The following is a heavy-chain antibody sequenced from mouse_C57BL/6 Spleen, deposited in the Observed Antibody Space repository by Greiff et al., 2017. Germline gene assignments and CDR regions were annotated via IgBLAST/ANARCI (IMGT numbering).Heavy chain of an antibody. CDR3: ARGDYVYGMAY. CDR2: IYPGDGNT. Sequence: QVQLQQSGAELARPGASVKLSCKASGYTFTSSGINWVKQRTGQGLEWIGGIYPGDGNTYYNGKFKGKATLTADKSSSTAYMQLRSLTSEDSAVYFCARGDYVYGMAYWGQGTSVTVSS. J-gene: IGHJ4*01. D-gene: IGHD2-2*01. CDR1: GYTFTSSG. V-gene: IGHV1-81*01.